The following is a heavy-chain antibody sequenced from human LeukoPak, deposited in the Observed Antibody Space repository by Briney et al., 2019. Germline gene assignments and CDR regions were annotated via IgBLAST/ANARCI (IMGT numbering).Heavy chain of an antibody. CDR1: GGSCSGYY. V-gene: IGHV4-34*01. Sequence: MSSETLSLTCAVYGGSCSGYYWSWIRQPPGKGLEWIGSIYDSGSTYYNPSLKSRVTISVDTSKNQFSLKLNSVTAADTAVYYCARHYGPWGQGTLVTVSS. J-gene: IGHJ5*02. CDR3: ARHYGP. CDR2: IYDSGST. D-gene: IGHD3-16*01.